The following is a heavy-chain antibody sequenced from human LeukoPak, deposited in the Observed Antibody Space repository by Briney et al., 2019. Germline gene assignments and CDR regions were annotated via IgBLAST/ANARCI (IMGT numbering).Heavy chain of an antibody. J-gene: IGHJ4*02. CDR1: EYTFTGYY. Sequence: GASVKVSCKGFEYTFTGYYMHWVRQAPGQGLEWMGWINPSSGGTNYAQKFQGRVIMTRDTSISTAYMELSRLKSDDTAVYYCARVRPYSSGWNFDYWGQGTLLTVSS. V-gene: IGHV1-2*02. D-gene: IGHD6-19*01. CDR2: INPSSGGT. CDR3: ARVRPYSSGWNFDY.